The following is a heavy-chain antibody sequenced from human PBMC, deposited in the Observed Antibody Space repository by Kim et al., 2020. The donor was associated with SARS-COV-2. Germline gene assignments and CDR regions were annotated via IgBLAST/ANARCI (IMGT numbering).Heavy chain of an antibody. Sequence: SETLSLTCTVSGGSISSSSYYWGWIRQPPGKGLEWIGSIYYSGSTYYNPSLKSRVTISVDTSKNQFSLKLSSVTAADTAVYYCARRAWGYMSSPGGAFDIWGQGTMVTVSS. V-gene: IGHV4-39*01. CDR3: ARRAWGYMSSPGGAFDI. D-gene: IGHD6-13*01. CDR1: GGSISSSSYY. CDR2: IYYSGST. J-gene: IGHJ3*02.